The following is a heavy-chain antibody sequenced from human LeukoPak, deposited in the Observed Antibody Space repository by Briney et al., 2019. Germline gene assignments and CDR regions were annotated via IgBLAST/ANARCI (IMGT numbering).Heavy chain of an antibody. D-gene: IGHD2-15*01. V-gene: IGHV4-59*08. CDR2: IYYSGST. CDR3: ARLILGYCSGGSCYSYLGRYFDL. Sequence: SETLSLTCTVSGGSISSYYWSWIRQPPGKGLEWIGYIYYSGSTNYNPSLKSRVTISVDTSRNQFSLKLSSVTAADTAVYYCARLILGYCSGGSCYSYLGRYFDLWGRGTLVTVSS. J-gene: IGHJ2*01. CDR1: GGSISSYY.